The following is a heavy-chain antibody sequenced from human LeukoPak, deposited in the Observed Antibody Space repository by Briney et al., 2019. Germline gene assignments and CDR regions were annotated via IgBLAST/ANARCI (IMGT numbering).Heavy chain of an antibody. Sequence: PGGSLRLSCAASGFTFSSYWMSWVRQAPGKGLEWVASIKQDGSEKYYVDSVKGRFTISRDDAKNSLYLQMNSLRAEDTAVYYCARVGGRYSPIGYWGQGTLVTVSS. CDR1: GFTFSSYW. CDR3: ARVGGRYSPIGY. D-gene: IGHD5-18*01. J-gene: IGHJ4*02. CDR2: IKQDGSEK. V-gene: IGHV3-7*01.